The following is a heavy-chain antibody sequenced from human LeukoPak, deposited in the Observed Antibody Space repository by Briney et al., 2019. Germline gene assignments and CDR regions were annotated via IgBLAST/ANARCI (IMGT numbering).Heavy chain of an antibody. J-gene: IGHJ3*01. D-gene: IGHD2-21*02. CDR3: ARARGRDRAAG. Sequence: GGSLRLSCAASGFTFSDYWMSWVRQAPGKGLEWVANIKQDGSEKYYVDSVKGRFTISRDNAKNSLYLQMNSLRAEDTAVYYCARARGRDRAAGWGQGTMVTVSS. V-gene: IGHV3-7*01. CDR2: IKQDGSEK. CDR1: GFTFSDYW.